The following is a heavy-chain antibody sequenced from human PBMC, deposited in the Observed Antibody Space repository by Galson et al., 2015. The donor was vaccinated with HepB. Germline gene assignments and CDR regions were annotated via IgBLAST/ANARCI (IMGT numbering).Heavy chain of an antibody. CDR2: INAGNGNT. CDR1: GYTFTSYA. Sequence: SVKVSCKASGYTFTSYAMHWVRQAPGQRLEWMGWINAGNGNTKYSQKFQGRVTITRDTSASTAYMELSSLRSEDTAVYYCARAAYDTAMVTPWGQGTLVTVSS. CDR3: ARAAYDTAMVTP. J-gene: IGHJ5*02. V-gene: IGHV1-3*01. D-gene: IGHD5-18*01.